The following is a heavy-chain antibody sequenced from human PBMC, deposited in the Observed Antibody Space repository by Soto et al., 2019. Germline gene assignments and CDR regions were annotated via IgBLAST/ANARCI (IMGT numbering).Heavy chain of an antibody. J-gene: IGHJ6*02. CDR2: ISSSSSTI. D-gene: IGHD6-13*01. Sequence: GGSLRLSCAASGFTFSSYSMNWVRQAPGKGLEWVSYISSSSSTIYYADSVKGRFTISRDNAKNSLYLQMNRLRDEDTAVYYCARDSTDYYGMDVWGQGTTVTVSS. CDR1: GFTFSSYS. CDR3: ARDSTDYYGMDV. V-gene: IGHV3-48*02.